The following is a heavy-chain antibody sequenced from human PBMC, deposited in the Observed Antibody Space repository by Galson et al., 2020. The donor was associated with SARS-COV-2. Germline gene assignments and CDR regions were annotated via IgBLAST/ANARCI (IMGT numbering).Heavy chain of an antibody. CDR2: ISGSGGST. J-gene: IGHJ4*02. CDR1: GFTFSSYA. Sequence: GGSLRLSCAASGFTFSSYAMSWVRQAPGKGLEWVSAISGSGGSTYYADSVKGRFTISRDNSKNTLYLQMNSLRAEDTAVYYCAPSTPRYNWNYGVYWGKGTLVTVSS. D-gene: IGHD1-7*01. CDR3: APSTPRYNWNYGVY. V-gene: IGHV3-23*01.